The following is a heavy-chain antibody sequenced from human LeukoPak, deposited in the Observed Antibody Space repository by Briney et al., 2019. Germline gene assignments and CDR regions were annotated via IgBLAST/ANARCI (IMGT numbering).Heavy chain of an antibody. CDR2: ISNDGSRK. D-gene: IGHD3-3*01. CDR1: GFTFRNYA. J-gene: IGHJ4*02. CDR3: ARDRAWNYFDY. Sequence: GGSLRLSCAASGFTFRNYAIHCVRQAPGKGLEWVAIISNDGSRKYYAHSVEGRFTISRDNSKNTLYLQMDSLRAEDTAVYYCARDRAWNYFDYWGQGTLVTVSS. V-gene: IGHV3-30*04.